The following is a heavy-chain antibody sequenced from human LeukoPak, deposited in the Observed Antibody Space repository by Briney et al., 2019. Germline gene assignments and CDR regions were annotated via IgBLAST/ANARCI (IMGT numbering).Heavy chain of an antibody. CDR2: IYYSGST. Sequence: PSETPSLTCTVSGGSISSSSYYWGWIRQPPGKGLEWIGSIYYSGSTYYNPSLKSRVTISVDTSKNQFSLKLSSVTAADTAVYYCARHRQQLITAALDYWGQGTLVTVSS. J-gene: IGHJ4*02. V-gene: IGHV4-39*01. CDR3: ARHRQQLITAALDY. D-gene: IGHD6-13*01. CDR1: GGSISSSSYY.